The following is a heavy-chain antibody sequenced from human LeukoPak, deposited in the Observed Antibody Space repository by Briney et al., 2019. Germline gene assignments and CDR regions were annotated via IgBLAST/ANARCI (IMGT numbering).Heavy chain of an antibody. CDR1: GFTFSSYG. J-gene: IGHJ4*02. V-gene: IGHV3-30*02. CDR2: IRYDGSNK. D-gene: IGHD1-26*01. Sequence: GGSLRLSCAASGFTFSSYGMHWVRQAPGTGLEWVAFIRYDGSNKYYADSVKGRFTISRDNSKNTLYLQMNSLRAEDTAVYYCAKTSEGYFRRPVDYWGQGTLVTVSS. CDR3: AKTSEGYFRRPVDY.